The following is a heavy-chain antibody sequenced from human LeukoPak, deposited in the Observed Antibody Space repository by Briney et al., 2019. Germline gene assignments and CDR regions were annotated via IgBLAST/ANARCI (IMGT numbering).Heavy chain of an antibody. D-gene: IGHD3-22*01. Sequence: ASVKVSCKASGYTFTSYYMHWVRQAPGQGLEWMGIINPSGGSTSYAQKFQGRVTMTRDTSTSTVYMELSSLRSEDTAVYYCAGEGVSGTYYYDSSGYWGLNWFDPWGQGTLVTVSS. CDR2: INPSGGST. V-gene: IGHV1-46*01. CDR3: AGEGVSGTYYYDSSGYWGLNWFDP. J-gene: IGHJ5*02. CDR1: GYTFTSYY.